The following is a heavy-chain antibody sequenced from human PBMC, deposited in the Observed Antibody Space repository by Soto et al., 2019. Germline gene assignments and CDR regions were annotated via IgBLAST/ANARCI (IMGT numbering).Heavy chain of an antibody. CDR1: GGTFSSYA. CDR3: ARVKGYCSGGSCYSAWFDP. D-gene: IGHD2-15*01. CDR2: IIPIFGTA. Sequence: QVQLVQSGAEVKKPGSSVKVSCKASGGTFSSYAISWVRQAPGQGLEWMGGIIPIFGTANYAQKFQGRVTITADESMSTAYMELSSLRSEDTAVYYCARVKGYCSGGSCYSAWFDPWGQGTLVTVSS. J-gene: IGHJ5*02. V-gene: IGHV1-69*01.